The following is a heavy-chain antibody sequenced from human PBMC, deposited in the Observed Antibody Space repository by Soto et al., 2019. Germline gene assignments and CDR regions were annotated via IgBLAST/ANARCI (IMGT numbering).Heavy chain of an antibody. CDR2: IWYDGSNK. CDR1: GFTFSSYG. CDR3: AREKTKIQGAFDI. V-gene: IGHV3-33*08. Sequence: PGGSLRLSCAASGFTFSSYGMHWVRQAPGKGLEWVAVIWYDGSNKYYADSVKGRFTISRDNSKNTLYLQMNSLRAEDTAVYYCAREKTKIQGAFDIWGQGTMVTVSS. J-gene: IGHJ3*02.